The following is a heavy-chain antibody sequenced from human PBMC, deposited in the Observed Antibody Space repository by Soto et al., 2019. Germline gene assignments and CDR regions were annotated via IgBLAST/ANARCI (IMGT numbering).Heavy chain of an antibody. Sequence: TLALTCAVYGGSVSGYFWSWIRQPPGKGLEWIGEINHSGTTSYSPSLDSRVTTSVDTPKNQFSLRLSSVTAADMAIYYCARRYCSDSYCSYFDYWGRGTLVTVSS. CDR1: GGSVSGYF. CDR3: ARRYCSDSYCSYFDY. J-gene: IGHJ4*02. D-gene: IGHD2-15*01. V-gene: IGHV4-34*01. CDR2: INHSGTT.